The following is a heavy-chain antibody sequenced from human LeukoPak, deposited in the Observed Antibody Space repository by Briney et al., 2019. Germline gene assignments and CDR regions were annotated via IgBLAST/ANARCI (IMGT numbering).Heavy chain of an antibody. Sequence: GGSLRLSCAASGFTFSSYWMNWVRQAPGKGRVWVSRINSDGSNTKYADSVKGRFTISRDNAKNTLYLQMNSLRGEDTAVYYCARDWFHAIDYWGQGTLVTVSS. CDR2: INSDGSNT. J-gene: IGHJ4*02. CDR1: GFTFSSYW. D-gene: IGHD2/OR15-2a*01. CDR3: ARDWFHAIDY. V-gene: IGHV3-74*01.